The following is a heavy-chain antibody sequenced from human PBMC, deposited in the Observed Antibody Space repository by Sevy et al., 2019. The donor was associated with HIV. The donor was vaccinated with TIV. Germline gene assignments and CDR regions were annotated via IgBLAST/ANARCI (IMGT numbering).Heavy chain of an antibody. V-gene: IGHV5-51*01. CDR3: ARKHYYDSSGYYPNFDY. CDR1: GYSFTSYW. Sequence: GESLKISCKGSGYSFTSYWIGWVRQMPGKGLEWMGIIYPGDSDTRYSPSFQGQVTISADKSISTAYLQWSSLKASDTAMYYCARKHYYDSSGYYPNFDYWGHGTLVTVSS. D-gene: IGHD3-22*01. CDR2: IYPGDSDT. J-gene: IGHJ4*01.